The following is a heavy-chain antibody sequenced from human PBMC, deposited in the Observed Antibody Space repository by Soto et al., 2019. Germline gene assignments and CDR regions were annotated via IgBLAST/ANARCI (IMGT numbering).Heavy chain of an antibody. J-gene: IGHJ5*02. CDR2: IYYSGST. D-gene: IGHD6-6*01. CDR3: ARQGEAARGSVVSWFDP. V-gene: IGHV4-39*01. Sequence: QLQLQESGPGLMKPSETLSLTCTVSGGSISSSSYYWGWIRQPPGKGLEWIGSIYYSGSTYYNPSLKSRVTISVDTSKNQFSLKLSSVTAADTAVYYCARQGEAARGSVVSWFDPWGQGTLVTVSS. CDR1: GGSISSSSYY.